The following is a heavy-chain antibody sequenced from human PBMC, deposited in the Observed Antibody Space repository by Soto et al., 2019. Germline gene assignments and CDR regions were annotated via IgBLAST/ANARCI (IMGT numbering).Heavy chain of an antibody. CDR1: GYSFTSYW. CDR2: IYPGDSDT. Sequence: GESLKISCKGSGYSFTSYWIGWVRQMPGKGLEWMGIIYPGDSDTRYSPSFQGQVTISADKSISTAYLQWSSLKASDTAMYYCARYSSSLFYYYYGMDAWGQGTTVTVSS. J-gene: IGHJ6*02. CDR3: ARYSSSLFYYYYGMDA. D-gene: IGHD6-13*01. V-gene: IGHV5-51*01.